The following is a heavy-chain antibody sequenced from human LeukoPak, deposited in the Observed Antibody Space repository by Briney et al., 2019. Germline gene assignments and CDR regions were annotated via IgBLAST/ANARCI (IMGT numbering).Heavy chain of an antibody. CDR2: IYSGGST. CDR3: ARDNDYYGMDV. Sequence: GSLRLSCAASGFTFSSYAMSWVRQAPGKGLEWVSVIYSGGSTYYADSVKGRFTISRDNSKNTLYLQMNSLRAEDTAVYYCARDNDYYGMDVWGQGTTVTVSS. CDR1: GFTFSSYA. J-gene: IGHJ6*02. V-gene: IGHV3-53*01. D-gene: IGHD1-1*01.